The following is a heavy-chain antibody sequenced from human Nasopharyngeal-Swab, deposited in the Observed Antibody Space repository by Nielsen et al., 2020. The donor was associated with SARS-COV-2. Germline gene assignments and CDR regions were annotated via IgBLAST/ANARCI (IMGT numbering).Heavy chain of an antibody. J-gene: IGHJ3*02. CDR3: ARDGTDGGFDI. V-gene: IGHV3-72*01. CDR2: TRNKANSYST. CDR1: GFTFSDHY. D-gene: IGHD1-1*01. Sequence: GGSLRLSCAASGFTFSDHYIDWVRQAPGKGPEWVGHTRNKANSYSTDFAASVKGRFTISRDDSKNSLYLQMNSLKTEDTAVYYCARDGTDGGFDIWGQGTMVTVSS.